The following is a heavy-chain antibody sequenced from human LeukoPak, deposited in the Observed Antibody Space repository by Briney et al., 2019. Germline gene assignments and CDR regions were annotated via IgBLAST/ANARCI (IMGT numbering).Heavy chain of an antibody. CDR2: TSGGGGT. CDR1: GFTVSTNS. V-gene: IGHV3-53*01. Sequence: GGSLRLSCAASGFTVSTNSMNWVRQAPGKGLEWVSLTSGGGGTYYADSVKGRFTISRDTSKNTLYLQMNSLRAEGTAIYYCARGSTLTTPSLFFDYWGQGTLVTVSS. D-gene: IGHD4-17*01. J-gene: IGHJ4*02. CDR3: ARGSTLTTPSLFFDY.